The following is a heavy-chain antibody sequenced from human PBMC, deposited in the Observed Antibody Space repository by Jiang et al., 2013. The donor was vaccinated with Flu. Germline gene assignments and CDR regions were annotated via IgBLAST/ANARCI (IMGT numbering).Heavy chain of an antibody. J-gene: IGHJ5*02. Sequence: GLVKPSETLSLTCTVSGGSISSSSYYWGWIRQPPGKGLEWIGSVYYSGSTYYNPSLKSRVTISVDTSKNQFSLKLSSVTAADTAVYYCARQNWEDNWFDPWGQGTLVTVSS. D-gene: IGHD1-26*01. CDR2: VYYSGST. CDR1: GGSISSSSYY. V-gene: IGHV4-39*07. CDR3: ARQNWEDNWFDP.